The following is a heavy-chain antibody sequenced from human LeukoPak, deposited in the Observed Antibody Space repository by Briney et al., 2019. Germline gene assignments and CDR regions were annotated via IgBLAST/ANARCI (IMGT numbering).Heavy chain of an antibody. CDR3: ARRTVTTAVDAFDI. Sequence: ASVKVSCKASGYTFTRYGISWVRQAPGQGLEWMGWISAYNGNTNYAQKLQGRVTMTTDTSTSTAYMELRSLRSDDTAVYYCARRTVTTAVDAFDIWGQGTMVTVSS. V-gene: IGHV1-18*01. D-gene: IGHD4-17*01. CDR2: ISAYNGNT. J-gene: IGHJ3*02. CDR1: GYTFTRYG.